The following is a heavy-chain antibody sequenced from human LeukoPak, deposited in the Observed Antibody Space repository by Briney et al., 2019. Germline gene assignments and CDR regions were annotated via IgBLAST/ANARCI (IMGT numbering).Heavy chain of an antibody. Sequence: GASVKVSCKASGYTFTSYDIKWVRQATGQGLEWMGWMNPNSGNTGYAQKFQGRVTMTRNTSISTAYMELSSLRSEDTAVYYCARAVRGVIIKNYYYYYMDVWGKGTTVTVSS. CDR2: MNPNSGNT. V-gene: IGHV1-8*01. J-gene: IGHJ6*03. D-gene: IGHD3-10*01. CDR1: GYTFTSYD. CDR3: ARAVRGVIIKNYYYYYMDV.